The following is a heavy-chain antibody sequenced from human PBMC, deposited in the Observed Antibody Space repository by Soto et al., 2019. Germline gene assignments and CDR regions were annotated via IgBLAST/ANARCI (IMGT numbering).Heavy chain of an antibody. D-gene: IGHD5-18*01. J-gene: IGHJ3*02. CDR3: ARDNCYGYTCADDAFDI. V-gene: IGHV1-58*01. CDR1: GFTFTSSA. CDR2: IVVGSGNT. Sequence: VASVKVSCKASGFTFTSSAVQWVRQARGQRLEWIGWIVVGSGNTNYAQKFQDRVTITRDTSTSTAYMEVSSLRSEDTAVYYCARDNCYGYTCADDAFDIWGQGTMVTVSS.